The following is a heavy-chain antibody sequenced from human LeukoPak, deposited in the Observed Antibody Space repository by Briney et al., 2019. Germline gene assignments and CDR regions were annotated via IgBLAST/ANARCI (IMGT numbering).Heavy chain of an antibody. J-gene: IGHJ4*02. CDR3: ASSKNYYDTSGLDY. CDR1: GGTFSSYA. Sequence: SVKVSCKASGGTFSSYAISWVRQAPGQGLEWMGGIIPIFGTANCAQKFQGRVTITADESTSTAYMELSSLRSDDTAVYYCASSKNYYDTSGLDYWGQGTLVTVSS. V-gene: IGHV1-69*13. D-gene: IGHD3-22*01. CDR2: IIPIFGTA.